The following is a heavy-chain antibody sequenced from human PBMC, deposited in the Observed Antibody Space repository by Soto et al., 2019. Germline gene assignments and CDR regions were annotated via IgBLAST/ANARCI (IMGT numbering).Heavy chain of an antibody. CDR3: AREVLAAAGTRWFDP. CDR1: GYTFTSYY. Sequence: ASVKVSCKASGYTFTSYYMHWVRQAPGQGLEWMGIINPSGGSTSYAQKFQGRVTMTRDTSTSTVYMELSSLRSEDTAVYYCAREVLAAAGTRWFDPWGQGTLVTVS. V-gene: IGHV1-46*01. J-gene: IGHJ5*02. D-gene: IGHD6-13*01. CDR2: INPSGGST.